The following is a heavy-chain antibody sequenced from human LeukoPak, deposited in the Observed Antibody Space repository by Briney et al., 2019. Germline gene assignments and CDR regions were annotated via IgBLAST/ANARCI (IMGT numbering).Heavy chain of an antibody. V-gene: IGHV3-30*18. CDR3: AKGDSYGHH. D-gene: IGHD5-18*01. CDR1: GFTFSSYG. Sequence: GGSLRLSCAASGFTFSSYGMHWVRQAPGKGLEWVAVISYDGSNKYYADSVKGRFTISRDNSKSTLYLQMNSLRAEDTAVYYCAKGDSYGHHWGQGTLVTVSS. CDR2: ISYDGSNK. J-gene: IGHJ5*02.